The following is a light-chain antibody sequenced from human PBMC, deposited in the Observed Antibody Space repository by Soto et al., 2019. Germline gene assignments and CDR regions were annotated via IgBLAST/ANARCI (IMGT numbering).Light chain of an antibody. J-gene: IGLJ1*01. CDR3: QSYDSSLSALYV. V-gene: IGLV1-40*01. Sequence: QSVLTQPTSVSGAPGQRVTISCTGSSSNIGAGYEVHWYQQLPGTAPKLLIYGNNNRPSGVPDRFSGSKSATSASLAITGLQAEDEADYYCQSYDSSLSALYVFGTGTKVTVL. CDR1: SSNIGAGYE. CDR2: GNN.